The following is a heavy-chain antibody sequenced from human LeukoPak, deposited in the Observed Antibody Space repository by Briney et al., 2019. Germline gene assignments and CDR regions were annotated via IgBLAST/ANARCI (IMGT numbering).Heavy chain of an antibody. Sequence: GGSLRLSCAASGFTFSSYGMHWVRQAPGKGLEWVAVISYDGSNKYYADSVRGRFTISRDNSKNTLYLQMNSLRAEDTAVYYCADTAAGIPWGQGTLVTVSS. CDR1: GFTFSSYG. CDR2: ISYDGSNK. V-gene: IGHV3-30*03. D-gene: IGHD6-13*01. J-gene: IGHJ5*02. CDR3: ADTAAGIP.